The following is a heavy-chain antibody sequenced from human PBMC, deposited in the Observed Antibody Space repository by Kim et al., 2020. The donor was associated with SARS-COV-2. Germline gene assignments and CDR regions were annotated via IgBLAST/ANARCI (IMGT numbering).Heavy chain of an antibody. CDR1: GFTFSSYE. CDR2: IIGSGTTI. CDR3: ARGPNYSPFDY. Sequence: GGSLRLSCAASGFTFSSYEMNWVRQAPGKGLEWVSYIIGSGTTIYYADSVRGRFTISRDNDKNSLYLQMNSLRAEDTAGYYCARGPNYSPFDYWGQG. V-gene: IGHV3-48*03. J-gene: IGHJ4*02. D-gene: IGHD4-4*01.